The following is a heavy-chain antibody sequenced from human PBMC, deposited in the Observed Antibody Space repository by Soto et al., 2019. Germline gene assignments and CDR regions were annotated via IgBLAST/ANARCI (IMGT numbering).Heavy chain of an antibody. CDR1: GFSFSNYN. Sequence: GGSLRLSCVASGFSFSNYNMNWVRQAPGKGLEWVSYITDSSDTVHYADSVRGRFTISRDNAESSLYLQMNSLRAEDTAVYYCAKGLVPAAKTSLNDYWGQGTLVTVSS. CDR3: AKGLVPAAKTSLNDY. D-gene: IGHD2-2*01. J-gene: IGHJ4*02. V-gene: IGHV3-48*01. CDR2: ITDSSDTV.